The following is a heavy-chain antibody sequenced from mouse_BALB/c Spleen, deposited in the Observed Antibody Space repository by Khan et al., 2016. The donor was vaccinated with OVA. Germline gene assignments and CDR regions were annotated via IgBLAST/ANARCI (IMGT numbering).Heavy chain of an antibody. J-gene: IGHJ3*01. V-gene: IGHV1-4*01. CDR2: INPSNGYT. CDR3: VRDRAYHRYDDWFAY. D-gene: IGHD2-14*01. CDR1: GYTFISYS. Sequence: VELPESGAELARPGASVNMSCKAPGYTFISYSIHWLKKRLAQGLDWIGYINPSNGYTNYNQKSKNKTTLTTDKSSTTAFLQLNNLTSDDSAVYNCVRDRAYHRYDDWFAYGGQGTLFTVSA.